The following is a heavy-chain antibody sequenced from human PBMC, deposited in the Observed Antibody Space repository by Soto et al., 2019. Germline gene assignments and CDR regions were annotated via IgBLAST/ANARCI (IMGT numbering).Heavy chain of an antibody. CDR2: ISYDGSNK. D-gene: IGHD6-19*01. Sequence: GGSLRLSCAASGFTFSSYAMHWVRQAPGKGLEWVAVISYDGSNKYYADSVKGRFTISRDNSKNTLYLQMNSLRAEDTAVYYCASRSYSSGWYDDAFDIWGQGTMVTVSS. V-gene: IGHV3-30-3*01. CDR3: ASRSYSSGWYDDAFDI. CDR1: GFTFSSYA. J-gene: IGHJ3*02.